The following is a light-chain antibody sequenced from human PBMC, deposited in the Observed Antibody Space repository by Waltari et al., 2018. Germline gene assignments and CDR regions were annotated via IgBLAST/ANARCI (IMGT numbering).Light chain of an antibody. CDR3: MQGTHWPYT. Sequence: DVVMTQSPLSLPVTLGPPASISCKSSQSLVHSDGNTHLNWFQQRPGQSPRRIIYRVSNRDSGVPDRFSGSGSGTDFTLKISRVEAEDIGVYYCMQGTHWPYTFGQGTKLDIK. J-gene: IGKJ2*01. V-gene: IGKV2-30*02. CDR2: RVS. CDR1: QSLVHSDGNTH.